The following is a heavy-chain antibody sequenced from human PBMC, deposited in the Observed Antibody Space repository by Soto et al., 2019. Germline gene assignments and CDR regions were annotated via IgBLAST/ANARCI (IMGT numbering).Heavy chain of an antibody. CDR2: IIPIFGTA. Sequence: SVKVSCKACGGTFSSYAISWVRQAPGQGLEWMGGIIPIFGTANYAQKFQGRVTITADESTSTAYMELSSLRSEDTAVYYCARWIGYCSSTSCYDYYYGMDVWGQGTTVTVSS. V-gene: IGHV1-69*13. J-gene: IGHJ6*02. D-gene: IGHD2-2*01. CDR1: GGTFSSYA. CDR3: ARWIGYCSSTSCYDYYYGMDV.